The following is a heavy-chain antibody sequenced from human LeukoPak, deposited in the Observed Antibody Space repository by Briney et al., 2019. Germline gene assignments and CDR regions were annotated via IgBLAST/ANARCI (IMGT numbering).Heavy chain of an antibody. CDR2: ISAYNGNT. V-gene: IGHV1-18*01. J-gene: IGHJ4*02. CDR1: GYTFTSYG. Sequence: GASVKVSCKASGYTFTSYGISWVRQAPGQGLEWMGWISAYNGNTNYAQKLQGRVTMTTDTSTSTAYMELSRLRSDDTAVYYCARDLNILGSYYLDYWGQGTLVTVSS. CDR3: ARDLNILGSYYLDY. D-gene: IGHD1-26*01.